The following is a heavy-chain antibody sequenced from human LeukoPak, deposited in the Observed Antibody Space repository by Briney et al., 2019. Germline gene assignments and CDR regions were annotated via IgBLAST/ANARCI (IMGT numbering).Heavy chain of an antibody. Sequence: SETLSLTCAVSGFSIHGYYWSWIRQPPGKRLEWIGYVYYSGSTNYNPSLSSRVTISVDTSKNQFSLKLSSVTAADTAVYYCARQSDYSSYYFDYWGQGTLVTVSS. J-gene: IGHJ4*02. V-gene: IGHV4-59*08. D-gene: IGHD6-6*01. CDR2: VYYSGST. CDR1: GFSIHGYY. CDR3: ARQSDYSSYYFDY.